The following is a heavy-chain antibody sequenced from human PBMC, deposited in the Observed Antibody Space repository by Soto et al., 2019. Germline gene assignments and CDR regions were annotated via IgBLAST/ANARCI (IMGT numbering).Heavy chain of an antibody. D-gene: IGHD6-19*01. V-gene: IGHV3-30*03. Sequence: GGSLRLSCAASGFTFSSYGMHWVRQAPGKGLEWVAVISYDGSNKYYADSVKGRFTISRDNSKNTLYLQMNSLRAEDTAVYYCARDDSSGWTDCAAVYYYYGMDVWGQGTTVTVSS. CDR3: ARDDSSGWTDCAAVYYYYGMDV. CDR2: ISYDGSNK. CDR1: GFTFSSYG. J-gene: IGHJ6*02.